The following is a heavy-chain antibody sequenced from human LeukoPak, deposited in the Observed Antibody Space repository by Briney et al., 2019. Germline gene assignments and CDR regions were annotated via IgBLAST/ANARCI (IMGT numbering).Heavy chain of an antibody. D-gene: IGHD6-13*01. CDR3: ARNSGRSSSPRFDY. CDR1: GYSFSSYW. Sequence: GESLKISCKGSGYSFSSYWIGWVRQTPGKGLEWMGIIYPGDSDTRYSPSFQGQVTISADKSINTAYLQWSSLKASDTAMYYCARNSGRSSSPRFDYWGQGILVTVSS. V-gene: IGHV5-51*01. J-gene: IGHJ4*02. CDR2: IYPGDSDT.